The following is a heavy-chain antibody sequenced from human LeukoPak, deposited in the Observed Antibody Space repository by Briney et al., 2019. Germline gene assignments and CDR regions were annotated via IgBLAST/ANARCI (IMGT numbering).Heavy chain of an antibody. Sequence: ASVKVSCKASGYTFTSYYMHWVRQAPGQGLEWMGIINPSGGSTSYAQKFQGRVTMTRDTSTSTVYMELRSLRSDDTAVYYCARGTMVRDGVLSALIGYWGQGTLVTVSS. J-gene: IGHJ4*02. CDR3: ARGTMVRDGVLSALIGY. CDR2: INPSGGST. D-gene: IGHD3-10*01. V-gene: IGHV1-46*01. CDR1: GYTFTSYY.